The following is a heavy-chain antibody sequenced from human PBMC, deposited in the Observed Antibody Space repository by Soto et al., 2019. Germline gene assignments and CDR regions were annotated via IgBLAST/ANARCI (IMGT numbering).Heavy chain of an antibody. V-gene: IGHV1-2*02. CDR2: MNPNTGGA. Sequence: GASVKVSCKTSGYAFADFYIHWVRQAPVQVFEWMGWMNPNTGGAVYAQKFLGRVAMTRDTYISTAYMELSRLSSNATAVYFCATSTYDDCRSASFWG. D-gene: IGHD3-3*01. CDR1: GYAFADFY. J-gene: IGHJ2*01. CDR3: ATSTYDDCRSASF.